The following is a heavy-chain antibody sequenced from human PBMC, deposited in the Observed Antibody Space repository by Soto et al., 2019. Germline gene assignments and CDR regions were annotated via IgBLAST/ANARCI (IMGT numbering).Heavy chain of an antibody. CDR1: GFTFISYG. Sequence: GGALRLSCAASGFTFISYGMHWVRQAPGKGLEWVAVISYDGGNKYYADSVKGRFTISRDNSKNTLYLQMNSLRAEDTAVYYCAKEEWLLNSYYYYGMNVWGQGTTVTVSS. CDR3: AKEEWLLNSYYYYGMNV. CDR2: ISYDGGNK. D-gene: IGHD3-3*01. V-gene: IGHV3-30*18. J-gene: IGHJ6*02.